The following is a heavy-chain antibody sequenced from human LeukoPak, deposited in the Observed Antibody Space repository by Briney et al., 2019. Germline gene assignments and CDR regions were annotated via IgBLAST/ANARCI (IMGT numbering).Heavy chain of an antibody. J-gene: IGHJ4*02. D-gene: IGHD3-22*01. CDR3: ARPRDSAYCDY. CDR2: IYPGDSDT. CDR1: GCNFNSYW. Sequence: GGSLQISCQGSGCNFNSYWIGWGRQVPGKGLEWMGIIYPGDSDTRYSPSFQGQVTISADKSISTAYLQWSSLKASDTAMYYCARPRDSAYCDYWGQGTLVTVSS. V-gene: IGHV5-51*01.